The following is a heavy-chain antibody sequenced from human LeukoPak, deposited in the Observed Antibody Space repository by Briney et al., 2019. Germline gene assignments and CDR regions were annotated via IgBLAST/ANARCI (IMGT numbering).Heavy chain of an antibody. J-gene: IGHJ3*02. CDR2: IIPIFGTA. V-gene: IGHV1-69*05. CDR1: GYIFPNYG. CDR3: AREGYPTAAFDI. Sequence: ASVKVSCKASGYIFPNYGISWMRQAPGQGLEWMGGIIPIFGTANYAQKFQGRVTITTDESTSTTYMELSSLRSEDTAVYYCAREGYPTAAFDIWGQGTIVTVSS. D-gene: IGHD2-21*02.